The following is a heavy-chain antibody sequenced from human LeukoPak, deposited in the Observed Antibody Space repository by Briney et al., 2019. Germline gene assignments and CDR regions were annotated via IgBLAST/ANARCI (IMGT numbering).Heavy chain of an antibody. Sequence: ASVKVSCKASGYTFTGYYMHWVRQAPGQELEWMGWINPNSGGTNYAQKFQGRVTMTRDTSISTAYMELSRLRSDDTAVYYCARLKEQWLRFNYYYYMDVWGKGTTVTVSS. J-gene: IGHJ6*03. D-gene: IGHD5-12*01. CDR1: GYTFTGYY. V-gene: IGHV1-2*02. CDR3: ARLKEQWLRFNYYYYMDV. CDR2: INPNSGGT.